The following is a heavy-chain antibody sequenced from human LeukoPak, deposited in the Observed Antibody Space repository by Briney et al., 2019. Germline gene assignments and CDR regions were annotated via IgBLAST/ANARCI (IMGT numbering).Heavy chain of an antibody. Sequence: SETLSLTCTVSGGSISSRSYYWGWIRQPPGKGPEWIGRIYYSGSTNYNPSLKSRVTISLDTSKNQFSLKLTSVTAADTAIYYCASVRGYSSGWYASGFDPWGQGTLVTVSS. V-gene: IGHV4-39*07. CDR3: ASVRGYSSGWYASGFDP. CDR2: IYYSGST. CDR1: GGSISSRSYY. J-gene: IGHJ5*02. D-gene: IGHD6-19*01.